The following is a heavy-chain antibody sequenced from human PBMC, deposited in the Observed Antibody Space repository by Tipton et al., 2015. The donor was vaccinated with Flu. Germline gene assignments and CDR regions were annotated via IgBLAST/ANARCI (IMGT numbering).Heavy chain of an antibody. Sequence: SLRLSCAASGFTFSSYGMHWVRQAPGKGLDWVAFIRYDGSTKYYADSVKGRFTISRDNSKNTMFLQMEGLGVEDTAVYYCARDTVQLRDGGNYFFEHWGQGTLVTVSS. CDR3: ARDTVQLRDGGNYFFEH. D-gene: IGHD4-23*01. CDR1: GFTFSSYG. J-gene: IGHJ4*02. V-gene: IGHV3-30*02. CDR2: IRYDGSTK.